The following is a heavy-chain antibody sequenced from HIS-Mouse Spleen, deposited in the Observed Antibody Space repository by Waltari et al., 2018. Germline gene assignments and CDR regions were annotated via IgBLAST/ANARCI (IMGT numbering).Heavy chain of an antibody. J-gene: IGHJ2*01. CDR1: GGSISSSSYY. CDR3: AREIPYSSSWYDWYFDL. Sequence: QLQLQESGPGLVKPSETLSLTCTVSGGSISSSSYYCGWIRQPPGKGLGWIGRINYSGRTYYNPSLKRRVTISVDTSKNQFSLKLSSVTAADTAVYYCAREIPYSSSWYDWYFDLWGRGTLVTVSS. CDR2: INYSGRT. V-gene: IGHV4-39*07. D-gene: IGHD6-13*01.